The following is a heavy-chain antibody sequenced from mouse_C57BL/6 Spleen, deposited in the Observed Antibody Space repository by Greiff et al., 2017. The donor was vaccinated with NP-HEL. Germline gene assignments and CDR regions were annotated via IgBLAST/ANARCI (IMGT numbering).Heavy chain of an antibody. CDR3: ARVFDY. CDR1: GFTFSDYG. CDR2: ISSGSST. Sequence: VHVKQSGGGLVKPGGSLKLSCAASGFTFSDYGMHWVRQAPEKGLEWVAYISSGSSTIYADTVKGRFTISRGNAKTTLFLQMTSLRSEDTAMYYCARVFDYWGQGTTLTVSS. V-gene: IGHV5-17*01. J-gene: IGHJ2*01.